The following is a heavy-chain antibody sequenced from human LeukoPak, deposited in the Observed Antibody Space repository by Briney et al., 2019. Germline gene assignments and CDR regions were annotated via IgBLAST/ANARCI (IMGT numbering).Heavy chain of an antibody. J-gene: IGHJ5*02. V-gene: IGHV3-23*01. CDR3: AKSYSSGWFMGDNWFDP. CDR2: ISGSGGSA. CDR1: GFTFSSYA. Sequence: GGSLRLSCAASGFTFSSYAMSWVRQAPGKGLEWVSAISGSGGSAYYADSVKGRFTTSRDNSKNTLYLQMNSLRAEDTAVYYCAKSYSSGWFMGDNWFDPWGQGTLVTVSS. D-gene: IGHD6-19*01.